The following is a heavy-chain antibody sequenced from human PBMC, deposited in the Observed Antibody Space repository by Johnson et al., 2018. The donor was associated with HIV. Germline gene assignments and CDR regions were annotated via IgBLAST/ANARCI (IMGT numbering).Heavy chain of an antibody. V-gene: IGHV3-33*08. D-gene: IGHD3-3*01. CDR1: GFTFSSYV. CDR2: IWYDGSNK. J-gene: IGHJ3*02. Sequence: QVQLVESGGGVVQPGRSLRLSCAASGFTFSSYVIHWVRQPPGKGLEWVAVIWYDGSNKHYADSVKGRFTISRDNAKNSLYLQMNSLRAEDTAVYYCARDLRQFLEWSTTFDIWGQGTMVTVSS. CDR3: ARDLRQFLEWSTTFDI.